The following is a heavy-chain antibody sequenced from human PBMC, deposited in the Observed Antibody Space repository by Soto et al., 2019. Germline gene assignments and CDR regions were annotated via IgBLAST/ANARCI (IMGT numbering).Heavy chain of an antibody. CDR1: GGTFSSYA. V-gene: IGHV1-69*01. CDR3: ARAGGVDAYYGSGSYYDP. Sequence: QVQLVQSGAEVKKPGSSVKVSCKASGGTFSSYAISWVRQAPGQGLEWMGGIIPIFGTANYAQKFQGRVTITADESTSTGYMELGSLRSEDTAVYCCARAGGVDAYYGSGSYYDPWGQGTLVTVSS. J-gene: IGHJ5*02. CDR2: IIPIFGTA. D-gene: IGHD3-10*01.